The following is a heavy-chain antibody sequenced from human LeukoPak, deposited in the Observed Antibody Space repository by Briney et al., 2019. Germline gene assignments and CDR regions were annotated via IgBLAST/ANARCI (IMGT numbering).Heavy chain of an antibody. CDR3: ARVVTDETYSSGWYGGYFDY. CDR1: GFTFSSFG. Sequence: GGSLRLSCAASGFTFSSFGMHWVRQAPGKGLEWVAVISYDGSNKYYADSVKGRFTISRDNSKNTLYLQMNSLRAEDTAVYYCARVVTDETYSSGWYGGYFDYWGQGTLVTVSS. V-gene: IGHV3-30*19. J-gene: IGHJ4*02. CDR2: ISYDGSNK. D-gene: IGHD6-19*01.